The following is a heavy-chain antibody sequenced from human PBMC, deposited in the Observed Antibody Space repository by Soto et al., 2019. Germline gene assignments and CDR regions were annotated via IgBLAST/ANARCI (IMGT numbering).Heavy chain of an antibody. CDR2: IYYSGST. V-gene: IGHV4-59*08. D-gene: IGHD3-3*01. CDR3: ARHQGKYYDFWSGCYAPDAFDI. CDR1: GGSVSSYY. J-gene: IGHJ3*02. Sequence: PSETLSLTCTVSGGSVSSYYWSWIRQPPGKGLEWIGYIYYSGSTNYNPSLKSRVTISVDTSKNQFSLKLSSVTAADTAVYYCARHQGKYYDFWSGCYAPDAFDIWGQGTMVTVSS.